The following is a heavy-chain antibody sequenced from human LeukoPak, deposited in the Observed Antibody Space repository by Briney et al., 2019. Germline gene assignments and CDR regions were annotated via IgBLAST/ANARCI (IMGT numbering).Heavy chain of an antibody. J-gene: IGHJ4*02. CDR1: GFTFSSYW. V-gene: IGHV3-74*01. Sequence: GGSLRLSCAASGFTFSSYWMHWVRQGPGKGLVWVSLINSDGSRTSYADSVKGRFTVSRDTAKNTLYLQMNSLRAEDTAVYYCARVFGEDTAVDYWGQGTLVTVSS. D-gene: IGHD5-18*01. CDR3: ARVFGEDTAVDY. CDR2: INSDGSRT.